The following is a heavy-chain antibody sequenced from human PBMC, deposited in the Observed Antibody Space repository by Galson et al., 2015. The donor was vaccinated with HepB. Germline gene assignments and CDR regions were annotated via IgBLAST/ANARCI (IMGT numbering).Heavy chain of an antibody. CDR2: ISLVGSYI. Sequence: SLRLSCAASGFTFSSHSMSWVRQAPGKGLEWVSSISLVGSYIFYADSVKGRFTISRDNAKNSLYLQMNSLRAEDTAVYYCARDGYYYYYMDVWGKGTTVTVSS. J-gene: IGHJ6*03. CDR3: ARDGYYYYYMDV. CDR1: GFTFSSHS. V-gene: IGHV3-21*01.